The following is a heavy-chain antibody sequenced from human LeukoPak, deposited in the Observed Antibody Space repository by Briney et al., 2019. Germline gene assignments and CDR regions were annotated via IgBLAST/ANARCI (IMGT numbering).Heavy chain of an antibody. D-gene: IGHD1-26*01. CDR2: IKQDGSEK. CDR3: ARSGSDFDC. CDR1: GFTFSSYW. Sequence: SGGSLRLSCAASGFTFSSYWMSWVRQAPVKGLEWVANIKQDGSEKNYVDSVKGRFTISRDNAKNSQYLQINSLRVEDTAVYYCARSGSDFDCWGQGTLVSVS. V-gene: IGHV3-7*01. J-gene: IGHJ4*02.